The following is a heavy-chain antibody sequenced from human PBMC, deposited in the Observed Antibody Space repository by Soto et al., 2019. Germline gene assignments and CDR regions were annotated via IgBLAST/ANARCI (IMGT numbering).Heavy chain of an antibody. CDR3: ARESGGATATLDYYYFYMGV. D-gene: IGHD5-12*01. J-gene: IGHJ6*03. CDR1: GDTFNDYY. Sequence: QVQLVQSGAEVKKPGASVTVSCRSSGDTFNDYYIHWVRQAPGQGLKWMGWINPNGGVTKYAQKFQVWVTMTRDTSIRTVYMQLSRLRSDDTAVYYCARESGGATATLDYYYFYMGVWGTGTTVNVSS. CDR2: INPNGGVT. V-gene: IGHV1-2*04.